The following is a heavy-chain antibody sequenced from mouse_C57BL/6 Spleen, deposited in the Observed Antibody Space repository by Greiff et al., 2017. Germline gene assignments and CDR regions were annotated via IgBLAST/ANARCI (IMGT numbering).Heavy chain of an antibody. CDR1: GYTFTSYG. J-gene: IGHJ2*01. V-gene: IGHV1-81*01. Sequence: QVQLKQSGAELARPGASVKLSCKASGYTFTSYGISWVKQRTGQGLEWIGEIYPRGGNTYYNEKFKGKATLTADKSSSTAYMELRSLTSEDSAVYFCARTNWDDPDYWGQGTTLTVSS. CDR2: IYPRGGNT. CDR3: ARTNWDDPDY. D-gene: IGHD4-1*01.